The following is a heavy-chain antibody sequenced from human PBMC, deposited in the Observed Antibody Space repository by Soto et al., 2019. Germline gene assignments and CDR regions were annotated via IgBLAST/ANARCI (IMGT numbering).Heavy chain of an antibody. CDR1: GGTLNTYT. D-gene: IGHD5-18*01. CDR3: ARDVTAMEALYYYDT. CDR2: ILPFLGST. V-gene: IGHV1-69*08. J-gene: IGHJ4*02. Sequence: QLQLVQSGAAVKKPGSSVKVSCKASGGTLNTYTISWVRQAPGQGLEWMGSILPFLGSTNYAKKFQGRVTITAGQSMSTMELSSLRSEDTAVYFCARDVTAMEALYYYDTWCQGSLVTVSS.